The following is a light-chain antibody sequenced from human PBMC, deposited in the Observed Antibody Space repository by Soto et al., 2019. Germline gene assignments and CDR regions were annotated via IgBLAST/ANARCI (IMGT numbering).Light chain of an antibody. CDR2: AAS. CDR3: QQLTSYPIT. J-gene: IGKJ5*01. CDR1: QAITTY. V-gene: IGKV1-9*01. Sequence: IQLTQSPSSLSASVGDRVTISCRASQAITTYLAWYQQKPGKAPQLLIFAASTLHSGVPSRFSGSGSRTDFTLTISSLQPEDVATYYCQQLTSYPITGGQGTRLEIK.